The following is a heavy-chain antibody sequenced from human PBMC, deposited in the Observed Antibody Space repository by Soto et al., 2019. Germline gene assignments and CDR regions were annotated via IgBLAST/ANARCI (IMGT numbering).Heavy chain of an antibody. D-gene: IGHD6-13*01. CDR1: GYTFSSYT. CDR3: ARGPARIAAAGPYFDY. J-gene: IGHJ4*02. V-gene: IGHV1-69*13. CDR2: IIPIFGTA. Sequence: ASVKVSCKASGYTFSSYTISWVRQAPGQGLEWMGGIIPIFGTANYAQKFQGRVTITADESTSTAYMELSSLRSEDTAVYYCARGPARIAAAGPYFDYWGQGTLVTVSS.